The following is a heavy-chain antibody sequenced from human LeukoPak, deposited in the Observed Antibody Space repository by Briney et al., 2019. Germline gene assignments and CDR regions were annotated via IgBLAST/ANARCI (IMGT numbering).Heavy chain of an antibody. Sequence: ASVKVSCKASGYTFTGYYMHWVRQAPGQGLEWMGWINPNSGGTNYAQKFQGWVTMTRDTSISTAYMELSRLRSDDTAVYYCARSPEKPFYGSGSYLDYWGQGTLVTVSS. CDR3: ARSPEKPFYGSGSYLDY. CDR1: GYTFTGYY. CDR2: INPNSGGT. J-gene: IGHJ4*02. V-gene: IGHV1-2*04. D-gene: IGHD3-10*01.